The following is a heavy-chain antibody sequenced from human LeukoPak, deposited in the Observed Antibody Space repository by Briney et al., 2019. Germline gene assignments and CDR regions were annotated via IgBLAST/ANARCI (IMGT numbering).Heavy chain of an antibody. D-gene: IGHD5-12*01. J-gene: IGHJ4*02. V-gene: IGHV3-7*01. Sequence: GGSLRLSCAASGFTFSTYWMSWVRQAPGKGLEWVASIKYDGSEKYYVDSVKGRFTISRDNAKNSLYLQMSSLRADDTAVYYWARVKSDIDFWGQGTLVTVSS. CDR1: GFTFSTYW. CDR2: IKYDGSEK. CDR3: ARVKSDIDF.